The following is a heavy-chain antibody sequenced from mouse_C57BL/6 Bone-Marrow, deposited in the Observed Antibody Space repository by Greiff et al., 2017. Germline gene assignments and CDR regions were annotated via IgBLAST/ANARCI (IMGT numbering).Heavy chain of an antibody. Sequence: EVQLVESGPELVKPGASVKISCKASGYSFTDYNMNWVKQSNGKSLEWIGVINPNYGTTSYNQKFKGKATLTVDQSSSKSYMQLNSLPSEDSAVYYCARDYYGSRFDYWGKGTTLTVAS. CDR1: GYSFTDYN. D-gene: IGHD1-1*01. CDR2: INPNYGTT. J-gene: IGHJ2*01. V-gene: IGHV1-39*01. CDR3: ARDYYGSRFDY.